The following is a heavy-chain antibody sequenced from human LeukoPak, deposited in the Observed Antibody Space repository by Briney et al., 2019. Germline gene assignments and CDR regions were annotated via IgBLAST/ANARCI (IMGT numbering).Heavy chain of an antibody. CDR3: ARHVRWSDFDY. CDR2: INHSGST. J-gene: IGHJ4*02. Sequence: PSETLSLTCAVYGGSFSGYYWSWIRQPPGKGLEWIGEINHSGSTNYNPSLKSRVTISADTSKNQFSLKLSSVTAADTAVYYCARHVRWSDFDYWGQGTLVTVSS. CDR1: GGSFSGYY. V-gene: IGHV4-34*01. D-gene: IGHD3-10*02.